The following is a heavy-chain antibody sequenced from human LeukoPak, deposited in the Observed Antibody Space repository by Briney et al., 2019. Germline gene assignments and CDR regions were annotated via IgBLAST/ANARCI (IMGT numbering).Heavy chain of an antibody. V-gene: IGHV1-69*05. J-gene: IGHJ3*02. D-gene: IGHD4-23*01. CDR1: GGTFSSYA. CDR3: ARVIGKSRWAFDI. CDR2: IIPIFGTA. Sequence: ASVKVSCKASGGTFSSYAIRWVRQAPGQGLEWMGGIIPIFGTANYAQKFQGRVTITTDESTSTAYMELSSLRSEDTAVYYCARVIGKSRWAFDIWGQGTMVTVSS.